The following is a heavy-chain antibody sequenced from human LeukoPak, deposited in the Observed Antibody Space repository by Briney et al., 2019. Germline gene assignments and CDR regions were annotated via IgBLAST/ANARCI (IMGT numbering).Heavy chain of an antibody. CDR1: EFSVGSNY. J-gene: IGHJ4*02. CDR3: ARAGRGLRYFDWLTYDY. CDR2: ISYDGSKK. Sequence: AGGSLRLSCAASEFSVGSNYMTWVRQAPGKGLEWVAVISYDGSKKNYADSVKGRFTISRDNAKNTLYLQMNSLRAEDTAVYYCARAGRGLRYFDWLTYDYWGQGTLVTVSS. D-gene: IGHD3-9*01. V-gene: IGHV3-30*03.